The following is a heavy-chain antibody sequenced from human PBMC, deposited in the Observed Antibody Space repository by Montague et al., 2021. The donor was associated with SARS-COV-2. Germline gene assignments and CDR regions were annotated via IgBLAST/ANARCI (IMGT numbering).Heavy chain of an antibody. CDR2: IYYRGST. V-gene: IGHV4-59*12. CDR3: ARVRGAALYFGEVGYYSMVV. Sequence: SETLSFTCTASGGSINNSYWSWIRQPPGKGLEWIGYIYYRGSTNYNPSLETRVIISVDPAKNQFSLKMSSVTAADTAVYYCARVRGAALYFGEVGYYSMVVWGQGTTVTVSS. CDR1: GGSINNSY. J-gene: IGHJ6*02. D-gene: IGHD3-10*01.